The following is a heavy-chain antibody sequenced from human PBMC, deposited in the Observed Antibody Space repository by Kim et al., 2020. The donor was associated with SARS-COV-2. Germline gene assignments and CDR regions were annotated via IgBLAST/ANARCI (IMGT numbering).Heavy chain of an antibody. CDR3: ACYSGTGVKVDY. Sequence: GGSLRLSCVASGFTFSNYGMQWVRQAPGKGLGWVAVISNDGSNKFYLDSVKGRFTISRDTSKNTLSLQMNSLRVEDTAVYYCACYSGTGVKVDYWGQGTL. CDR1: GFTFSNYG. CDR2: ISNDGSNK. J-gene: IGHJ4*02. V-gene: IGHV3-33*05. D-gene: IGHD3-10*01.